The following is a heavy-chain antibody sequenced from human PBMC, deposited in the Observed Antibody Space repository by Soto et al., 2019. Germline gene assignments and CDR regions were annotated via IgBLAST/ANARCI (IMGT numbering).Heavy chain of an antibody. Sequence: QPGGSLRLSCAASWFSVRSSYMSWVRQPPGKGLEWLSVIYSGGTAKYADSVKGRFTISRDKTKNTLYLQMNNLGAEDTAVYYCAREDDRLNGWFDPWGQGTPVTVSS. J-gene: IGHJ5*02. V-gene: IGHV3-53*01. CDR1: WFSVRSSY. CDR3: AREDDRLNGWFDP. D-gene: IGHD3-9*01. CDR2: IYSGGTA.